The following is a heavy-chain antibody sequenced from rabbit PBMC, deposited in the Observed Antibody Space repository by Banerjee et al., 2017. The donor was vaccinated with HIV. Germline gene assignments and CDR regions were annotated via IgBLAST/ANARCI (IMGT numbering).Heavy chain of an antibody. CDR3: ARGDIGYGVNFNL. CDR1: GFSFSNKYV. D-gene: IGHD6-1*01. CDR2: INTSSGNT. Sequence: QEQLVESGGDLVKPEGSLTLTCTASGFSFSNKYVMCWVRQAPGKGLEWIACINTSSGNTVYASWAKGRFTISKTSSTTVTLQMTSLTAADTATYFCARGDIGYGVNFNLWGPGTLVTVS. V-gene: IGHV1S45*01. J-gene: IGHJ4*01.